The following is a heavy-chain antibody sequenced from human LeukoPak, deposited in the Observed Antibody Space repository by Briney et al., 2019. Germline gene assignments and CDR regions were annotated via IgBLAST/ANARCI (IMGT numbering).Heavy chain of an antibody. CDR3: ASAPPVVVPAAMVGWFDP. CDR2: INHSGST. V-gene: IGHV4-34*01. D-gene: IGHD2-2*01. J-gene: IGHJ5*02. Sequence: SETLSLTCAVYGGSFSGYYWSWIRQPPGKGLEWIGEINHSGSTNYNPSLKSRVTISVDTSKNQSSLKLSSVTAADTAVYYCASAPPVVVPAAMVGWFDPWGQGTLVTVSS. CDR1: GGSFSGYY.